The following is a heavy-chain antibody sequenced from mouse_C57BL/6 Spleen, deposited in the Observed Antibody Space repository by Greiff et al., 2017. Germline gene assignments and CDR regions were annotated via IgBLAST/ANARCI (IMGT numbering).Heavy chain of an antibody. J-gene: IGHJ3*01. CDR3: ARDSNYGNLAY. D-gene: IGHD2-1*01. V-gene: IGHV1-52*01. CDR1: GYTFTSYW. CDR2: IDPSDSET. Sequence: QVQLQQPGAELVRPGSSVKLSCKASGYTFTSYWMHWVKQRPIQGLEWIGNIDPSDSETHYNQKFKDKATLTVDKSSSTAYMQLSSLTSEDSAVYYCARDSNYGNLAYWGQGTLVTVSA.